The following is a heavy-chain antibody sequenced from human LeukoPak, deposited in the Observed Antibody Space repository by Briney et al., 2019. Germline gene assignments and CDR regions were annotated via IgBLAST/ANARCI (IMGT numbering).Heavy chain of an antibody. J-gene: IGHJ4*02. CDR1: GVSISSYY. CDR3: ARDLYYYGSGSLADY. V-gene: IGHV4-4*07. D-gene: IGHD3-10*01. Sequence: PSETLSLTCTVSGVSISSYYWTWIRQPAGKGLEWIGRIYTSGSTNYNPSLKGRVTMSLDTSKNQFSLKLSSVTAADTAVYYCARDLYYYGSGSLADYWGQGTLVTVSS. CDR2: IYTSGST.